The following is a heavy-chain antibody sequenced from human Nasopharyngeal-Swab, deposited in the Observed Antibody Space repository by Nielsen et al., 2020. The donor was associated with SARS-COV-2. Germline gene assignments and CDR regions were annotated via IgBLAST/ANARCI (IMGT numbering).Heavy chain of an antibody. CDR3: ARAQRGLAATIFYDYMDV. Sequence: SQTLSLTCDVSGGSIRSSNWWTWVRQPPGKGLEWIGEIYHGGNTNYNPSLTSRVSISVDKSKNQFSLELISVTATDTAVYYCARAQRGLAATIFYDYMDVWGKGTTVTVSS. CDR2: IYHGGNT. CDR1: GGSIRSSNW. V-gene: IGHV4-4*02. D-gene: IGHD1-26*01. J-gene: IGHJ6*03.